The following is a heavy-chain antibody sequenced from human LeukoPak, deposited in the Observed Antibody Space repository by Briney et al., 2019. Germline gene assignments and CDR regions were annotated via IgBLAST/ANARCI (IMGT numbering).Heavy chain of an antibody. V-gene: IGHV3-48*01. CDR2: ISSSSYTI. D-gene: IGHD6-19*01. CDR1: GFTFSTYS. CDR3: ARWAGVAGTRFGC. Sequence: GGSLRLSCAASGFTFSTYSMNWVRQAPGGGLEWVSYISSSSYTIYYADSVKGRFTISRDNAKNLFMLQMNSTTAENTALYYCARWAGVAGTRFGCWGQGTLVTVAS. J-gene: IGHJ4*02.